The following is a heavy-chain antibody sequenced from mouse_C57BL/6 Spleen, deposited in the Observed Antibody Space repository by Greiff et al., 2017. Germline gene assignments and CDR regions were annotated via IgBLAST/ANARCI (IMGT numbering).Heavy chain of an antibody. CDR2: INPNNGGT. CDR1: GYTFTDYN. D-gene: IGHD1-1*01. Sequence: VQLKQSGPELVKPGASVKIPCKASGYTFTDYNMDWVKQSHGKSLEWIGDINPNNGGTIYNQKFKGKATLTVDKSSSTAYMELRSLTSEDTAVYYCARLSDYGSPYAMDYWGQGTSVTVSS. J-gene: IGHJ4*01. CDR3: ARLSDYGSPYAMDY. V-gene: IGHV1-18*01.